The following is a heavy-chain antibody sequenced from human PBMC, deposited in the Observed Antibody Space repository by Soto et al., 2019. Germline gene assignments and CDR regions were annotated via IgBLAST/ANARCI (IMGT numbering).Heavy chain of an antibody. CDR2: ISGSGDTT. V-gene: IGHV3-23*01. CDR3: AKTVPGTKY. J-gene: IGHJ4*02. D-gene: IGHD6-19*01. CDR1: GFTFSSYA. Sequence: GGSLRLSCAASGFTFSSYAMTWVRQAPGKGLEWVSGISGSGDTTYYADSVKGRFTISRDNSKNTLYLQMNSLGAEDTAVYYCAKTVPGTKYWGQGTLVTVSS.